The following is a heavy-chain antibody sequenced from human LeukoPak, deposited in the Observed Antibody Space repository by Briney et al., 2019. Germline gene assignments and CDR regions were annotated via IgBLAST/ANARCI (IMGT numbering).Heavy chain of an antibody. V-gene: IGHV3-21*01. CDR2: ISSSSSYI. Sequence: GGSLRLSCAASGFTFSSYSMSWVRQAPGKGLEWVSSISSSSSYIYYADSVKGRFTISRDNAKNSLYLQMNSLRAEDTAVYYCARYNWNYVDYYYYGMDVWGQGTTVTVSS. D-gene: IGHD1-7*01. J-gene: IGHJ6*02. CDR3: ARYNWNYVDYYYYGMDV. CDR1: GFTFSSYS.